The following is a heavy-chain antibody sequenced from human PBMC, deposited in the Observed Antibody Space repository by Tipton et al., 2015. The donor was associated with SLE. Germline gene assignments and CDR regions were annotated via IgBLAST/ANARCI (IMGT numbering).Heavy chain of an antibody. J-gene: IGHJ6*03. CDR2: IYHSGST. Sequence: TLSLTCAVSGYSISSGYYWGWIRQPPGKGLEWIGSIYHSGSTYYNPSLKSRVTISVDTSKNQFSLKLSSVTAADTAVYYCAGHLGAHYYMDVWGKGTTVTVSS. D-gene: IGHD3-16*01. V-gene: IGHV4-38-2*01. CDR1: GYSISSGYY. CDR3: AGHLGAHYYMDV.